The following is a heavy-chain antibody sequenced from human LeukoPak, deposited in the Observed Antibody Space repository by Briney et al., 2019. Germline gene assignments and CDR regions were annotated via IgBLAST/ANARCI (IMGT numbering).Heavy chain of an antibody. Sequence: GGSLRLSCAASGFTFSSYAMSWVRQAPGKGLEWVSAISGSGGSTYYADSVKGRFTISRDNAKNSLYLQMNSLRAEDTAVYYCARDGDFWSGNRYYYGMDVWGQGTTVTVSS. V-gene: IGHV3-23*01. CDR1: GFTFSSYA. CDR2: ISGSGGST. J-gene: IGHJ6*02. CDR3: ARDGDFWSGNRYYYGMDV. D-gene: IGHD3-3*01.